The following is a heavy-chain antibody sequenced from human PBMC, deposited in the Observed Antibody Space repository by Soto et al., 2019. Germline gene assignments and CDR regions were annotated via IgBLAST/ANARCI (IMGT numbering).Heavy chain of an antibody. CDR2: IYYSGST. D-gene: IGHD6-13*01. J-gene: IGHJ4*02. V-gene: IGHV4-39*01. CDR3: ARRQSSSWYGL. CDR1: VGSISSSSYY. Sequence: QLQLQESGPGLVKPSETLSLTCTVSVGSISSSSYYWGWIRQPPGKGLEWIGSIYYSGSTYYNPSLKSRVTISVDTSKNQFSLKLSSVTAADTAVYYCARRQSSSWYGLWGQGTLVTVSS.